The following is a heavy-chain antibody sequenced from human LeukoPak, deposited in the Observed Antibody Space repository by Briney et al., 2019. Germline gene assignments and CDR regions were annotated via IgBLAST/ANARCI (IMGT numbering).Heavy chain of an antibody. CDR3: TRSVPRYCSSTSCRYFDY. CDR2: IRGKAYGGTT. CDR1: GFTFGDYA. D-gene: IGHD2-2*01. V-gene: IGHV3-49*04. Sequence: GGSLRLSCTASGFTFGDYAMSWVRQAPGKGLEWVGLIRGKAYGGTTEYAASVKGRFTISRDDSKSIAYLQMNSLKTEDTAVYYCTRSVPRYCSSTSCRYFDYWGQGTLVTVSS. J-gene: IGHJ4*02.